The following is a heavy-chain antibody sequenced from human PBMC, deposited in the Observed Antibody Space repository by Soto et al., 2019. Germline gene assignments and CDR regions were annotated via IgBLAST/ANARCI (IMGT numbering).Heavy chain of an antibody. CDR2: IIPVLGMA. CDR1: GDIFDSLT. D-gene: IGHD5-12*01. J-gene: IGHJ6*03. Sequence: QVQLVQSGAEMKKPGCSVKVACQASGDIFDSLTINWVRQAPGQGLEWMGRIIPVLGMANYAQKFQGRVTIIADKSTSTVYMELSSLTSEDTAVYYCASELGGYDYLYYYYYMDVWGEGTTVTVSS. V-gene: IGHV1-69*02. CDR3: ASELGGYDYLYYYYYMDV.